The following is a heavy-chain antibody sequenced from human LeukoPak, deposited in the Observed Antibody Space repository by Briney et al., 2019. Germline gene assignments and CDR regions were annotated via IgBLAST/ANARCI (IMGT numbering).Heavy chain of an antibody. J-gene: IGHJ4*02. CDR3: AKGRHFGSWRDLDY. CDR2: ISGDRIGT. V-gene: IGHV3-23*01. Sequence: GGSLRLSCSASEFSFGHYDMSWVRKPLGKGLEWVSSISGDRIGTWYADTVRCRFTISRDKHRTTLYLQLNSLRVDDTAVYYCAKGRHFGSWRDLDYWGQGTLVTVSS. D-gene: IGHD3-10*01. CDR1: EFSFGHYD.